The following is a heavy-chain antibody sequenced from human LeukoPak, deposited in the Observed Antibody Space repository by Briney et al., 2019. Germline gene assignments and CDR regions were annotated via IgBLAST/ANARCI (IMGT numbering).Heavy chain of an antibody. CDR2: IFHSGST. V-gene: IGHV4-59*01. CDR3: ARGAPGGNDYGDY. J-gene: IGHJ4*02. Sequence: SQTLSLTCTVSGAFISSYYWSWIRQPPGKGLEWIGYIFHSGSTNYNPSPKSRVTISDDTSKNQLSLKLSSVTAADTAVYYCARGAPGGNDYGDYWGQGTLVTVSS. CDR1: GAFISSYY.